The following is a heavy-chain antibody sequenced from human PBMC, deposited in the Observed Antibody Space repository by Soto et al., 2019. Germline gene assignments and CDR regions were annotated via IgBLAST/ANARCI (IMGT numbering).Heavy chain of an antibody. V-gene: IGHV3-13*01. Sequence: EVQLVESGGGLVQPGRSLRLSCVASGFIFTNYDLHWVRQAPGKGLEWVSAIGPAGDTYYPDSVRGRFTISSEKARNSVHLQINSLRVEDTAVYYCVRLHHWNLEYWGQGTLLTVSS. D-gene: IGHD1-1*01. CDR1: GFIFTNYD. CDR2: IGPAGDT. J-gene: IGHJ4*02. CDR3: VRLHHWNLEY.